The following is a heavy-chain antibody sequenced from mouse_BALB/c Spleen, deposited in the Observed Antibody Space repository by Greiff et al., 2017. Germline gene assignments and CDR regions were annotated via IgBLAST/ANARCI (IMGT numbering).Heavy chain of an antibody. D-gene: IGHD2-10*02. CDR3: AREYGNPHYYAMDY. Sequence: VKLMESGGGLVKPGGSLKLSCAASGFTFSDYYMYWVRQTPEKRLEWVATISDGGSYTYYPDSVKGRFTISRDNAKNNLYQQMSSLKSEDTAMYYCAREYGNPHYYAMDYWGKGTSVTVSS. CDR2: ISDGGSYT. J-gene: IGHJ4*01. V-gene: IGHV5-4*02. CDR1: GFTFSDYY.